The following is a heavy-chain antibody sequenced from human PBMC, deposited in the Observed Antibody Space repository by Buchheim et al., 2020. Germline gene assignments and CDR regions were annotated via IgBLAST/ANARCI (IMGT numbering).Heavy chain of an antibody. V-gene: IGHV3-33*01. D-gene: IGHD1-7*01. CDR3: ARSRYNWNYNRDYYYYYGMDV. CDR2: IWYDGSNK. Sequence: QVQLVESGGGVVQPGRSLRLSCAASGFTFSSYGMHWVRQAPGKGLEWVAVIWYDGSNKYYADSVKGRFTISRDNSKKTLYLQMNSLRAEDTAVYYCARSRYNWNYNRDYYYYYGMDVWGQGTT. CDR1: GFTFSSYG. J-gene: IGHJ6*02.